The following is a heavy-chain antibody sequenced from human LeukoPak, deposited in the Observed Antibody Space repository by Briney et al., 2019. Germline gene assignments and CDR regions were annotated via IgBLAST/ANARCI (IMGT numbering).Heavy chain of an antibody. Sequence: GASVEVSCKASGYTFTNYGISWVRQAPGQGLEWMGWISAYNGNTNYAQKLQGRVTMTTDTSTSTAYMNLRSLRSDDTAVYYCAREDCSGGSCYSLSLTPVFHVFDIWGQGTMVTVSS. CDR2: ISAYNGNT. CDR1: GYTFTNYG. V-gene: IGHV1-18*01. CDR3: AREDCSGGSCYSLSLTPVFHVFDI. D-gene: IGHD2-15*01. J-gene: IGHJ3*02.